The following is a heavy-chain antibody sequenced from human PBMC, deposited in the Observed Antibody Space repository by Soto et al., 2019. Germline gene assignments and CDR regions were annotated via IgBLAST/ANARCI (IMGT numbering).Heavy chain of an antibody. V-gene: IGHV4-39*01. CDR1: GVSISSNTYY. CDR2: IAFRVST. CDR3: ARLLWGRCSEC. J-gene: IGHJ4*02. Sequence: SETRSLTCTVSGVSISSNTYYWGWIHHPPGKGLEWIGSIAFRVSTCYNPPLKSRVTISVDTSKHHFCLKMSSVTAADTAVYYCARLLWGRCSECWGKGTLVSTSS. D-gene: IGHD3-16*01.